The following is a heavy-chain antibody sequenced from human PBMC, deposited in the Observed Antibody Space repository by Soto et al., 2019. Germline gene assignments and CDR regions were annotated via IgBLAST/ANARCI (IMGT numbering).Heavy chain of an antibody. CDR1: GDSVSSGSYY. CDR2: NT. D-gene: IGHD1-26*01. J-gene: IGHJ4*02. Sequence: ETLSLTCTVSGDSVSSGSYYWSWIRQSPGKGLEWIGYNTNYNPSLKSRVTTSVDTSKNQFSLKLRSVTAADTAIYYCARGPPISGSSLNYWGLGTVVTVSS. CDR3: ARGPPISGSSLNY. V-gene: IGHV4-61*01.